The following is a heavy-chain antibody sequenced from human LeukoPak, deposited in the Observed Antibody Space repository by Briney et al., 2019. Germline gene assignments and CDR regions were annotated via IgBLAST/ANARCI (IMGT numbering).Heavy chain of an antibody. Sequence: GGSLRLSCAASGFTFSSYSMNWVRQAPGKGLEWVSYIGSSSSTIYYADSVKGRFTISRDNAKNSLYLQMNSLRDEDTAVYYCASFSWGSGSYNQEAIWSWFDPWGQGTLVTVSS. CDR2: IGSSSSTI. CDR1: GFTFSSYS. V-gene: IGHV3-48*02. J-gene: IGHJ5*02. D-gene: IGHD3-10*01. CDR3: ASFSWGSGSYNQEAIWSWFDP.